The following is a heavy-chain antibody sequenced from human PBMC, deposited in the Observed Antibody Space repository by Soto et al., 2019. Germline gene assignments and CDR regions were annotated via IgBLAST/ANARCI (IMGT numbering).Heavy chain of an antibody. Sequence: SVKVSCKASGYTFTSYGIHWVRQAPGQRLEWMGWINAANGDTKYSPKFQGRVTITRDTSASTAYMELSSLRSEDTAVYYCVRRHVSATGIDWFDPWGQGNLVTVS. D-gene: IGHD6-13*01. CDR2: INAANGDT. V-gene: IGHV1-3*01. CDR1: GYTFTSYG. CDR3: VRRHVSATGIDWFDP. J-gene: IGHJ5*02.